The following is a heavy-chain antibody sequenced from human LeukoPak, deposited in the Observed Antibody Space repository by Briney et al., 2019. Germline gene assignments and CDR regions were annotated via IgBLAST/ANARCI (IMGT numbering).Heavy chain of an antibody. CDR2: ISPGGGTT. CDR1: GFAFGSEA. Sequence: GGSLRLSCAVSGFAFGSEAMSWVRKSPARGLEWVASISPGGGTTYYADYVKGRFTISRDNSKNSLFVQMNSLRAEDTAVYYCAKEHYYDSSGYKKDTDYWGQGTLVTVSS. V-gene: IGHV3-23*01. J-gene: IGHJ4*02. D-gene: IGHD3-22*01. CDR3: AKEHYYDSSGYKKDTDY.